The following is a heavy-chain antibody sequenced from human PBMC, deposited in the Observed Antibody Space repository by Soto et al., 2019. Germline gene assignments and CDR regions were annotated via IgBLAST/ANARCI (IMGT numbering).Heavy chain of an antibody. CDR2: IYHSGST. CDR1: GGSISSGGYS. CDR3: ARGIAAALEGRSNWFDP. D-gene: IGHD6-13*01. Sequence: PSETLSLTCAVSGGSISSGGYSWSWIRQPPGKGLEWIGYIYHSGSTYYNPSLKSRVTISVDRSKNQFSLKLSSVTAADTAVYYCARGIAAALEGRSNWFDPWGQGTLVTVSS. V-gene: IGHV4-30-2*01. J-gene: IGHJ5*02.